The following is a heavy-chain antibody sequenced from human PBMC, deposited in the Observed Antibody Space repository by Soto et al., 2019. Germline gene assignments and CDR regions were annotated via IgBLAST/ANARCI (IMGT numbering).Heavy chain of an antibody. D-gene: IGHD1-26*01. Sequence: SVKVSCKASGFTFINSAIQWVRQARGQRLEWMGWIVVGSGHINYAQKFQERLSITRDMSTSTAYMELSSLTLEDTAVYYFAAVQGGGATLHFWGPGTLVTVSS. V-gene: IGHV1-58*02. CDR2: IVVGSGHI. CDR3: AAVQGGGATLHF. CDR1: GFTFINSA. J-gene: IGHJ1*01.